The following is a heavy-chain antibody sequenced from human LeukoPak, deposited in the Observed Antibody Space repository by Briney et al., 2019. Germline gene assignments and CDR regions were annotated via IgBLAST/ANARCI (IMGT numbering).Heavy chain of an antibody. V-gene: IGHV4-59*01. J-gene: IGHJ3*02. D-gene: IGHD6-19*01. CDR1: GGSISSYC. Sequence: SETLSLTCTVSGGSISSYCWSWIRQPPGKGLEWIGYIYYSGSTNYNPSLKSRVTISVDTSKDQFSLKLSSVTAADTTVYYCARDLAVDDAFDIWGQGTMVTVSS. CDR3: ARDLAVDDAFDI. CDR2: IYYSGST.